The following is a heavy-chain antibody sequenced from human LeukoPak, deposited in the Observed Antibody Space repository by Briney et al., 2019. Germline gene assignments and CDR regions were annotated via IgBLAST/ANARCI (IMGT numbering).Heavy chain of an antibody. CDR1: GFTFSNAW. J-gene: IGHJ5*02. D-gene: IGHD3-22*01. V-gene: IGHV3-15*07. CDR2: IRSNSDGGTI. CDR3: ATDFYDST. Sequence: GGSLRLSCATSGFTFSNAWMNWVRQAPGKGREWVGRIRSNSDGGTIDYAAPVKGRFTLSRDDSKTTLYLQMNSLQTEDTAVYYCATDFYDSTWGQGTLVTVSS.